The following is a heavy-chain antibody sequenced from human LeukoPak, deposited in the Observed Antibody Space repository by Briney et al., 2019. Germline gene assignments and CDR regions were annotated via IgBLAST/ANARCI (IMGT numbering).Heavy chain of an antibody. Sequence: SETLSLTCTVSGGSISSYHWSWIRQPPGKGLEWIGYIYYSGSTYYNPSLKSRVTISVDTSKNQFSLKLGSVTAADTAVYYCARTRSGYFDYWGQGTLVTVSS. CDR3: ARTRSGYFDY. CDR2: IYYSGST. CDR1: GGSISSYH. J-gene: IGHJ4*02. V-gene: IGHV4-59*06. D-gene: IGHD2-15*01.